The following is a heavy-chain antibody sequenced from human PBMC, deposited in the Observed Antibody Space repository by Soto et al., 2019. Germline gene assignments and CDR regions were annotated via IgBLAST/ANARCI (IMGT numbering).Heavy chain of an antibody. CDR3: VANWHYDFWSGYDY. Sequence: QVQLVESGGGVVQPGTSLRLSCAASGFTFSSYAIHWVRQAPGKELEWVAGISYDGSNKYFVDSVEGRFTISRDNSKNTVYLQMHSLRAEYKAVYDCVANWHYDFWSGYDYWGQGTLVTVSS. V-gene: IGHV3-30*03. D-gene: IGHD3-3*01. CDR2: ISYDGSNK. CDR1: GFTFSSYA. J-gene: IGHJ4*02.